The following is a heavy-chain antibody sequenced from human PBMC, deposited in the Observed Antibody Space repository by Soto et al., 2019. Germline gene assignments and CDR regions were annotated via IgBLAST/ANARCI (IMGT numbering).Heavy chain of an antibody. CDR3: VRDNGGNDFWSGYYSGFDY. CDR2: ITSRSSTI. D-gene: IGHD3-3*01. Sequence: DVQLVESGGGLVQPGGSLRLSCAASGFTFSTYSMHWVRQAPGKGLEWISYITSRSSTIFYADSVKGRFTISRDNAKNSLYLPMNSLGDEDTAVYYCVRDNGGNDFWSGYYSGFDYWGQGALATVSS. CDR1: GFTFSTYS. V-gene: IGHV3-48*02. J-gene: IGHJ4*02.